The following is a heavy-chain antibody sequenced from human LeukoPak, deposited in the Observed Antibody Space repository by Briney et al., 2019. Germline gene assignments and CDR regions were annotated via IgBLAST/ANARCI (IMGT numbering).Heavy chain of an antibody. CDR2: FDPEDGET. J-gene: IGHJ4*02. CDR3: ATDGYCSGGSCYGGDFDY. Sequence: GASVKVSCTVSGYTLTELSMHWVRQAPGKGLEWMGGFDPEDGETIYAQKFQGRVTMTEDTSTDTAYMELSSLRSEDTAVYYCATDGYCSGGSCYGGDFDYWGQGTLVTVSS. CDR1: GYTLTELS. V-gene: IGHV1-24*01. D-gene: IGHD2-15*01.